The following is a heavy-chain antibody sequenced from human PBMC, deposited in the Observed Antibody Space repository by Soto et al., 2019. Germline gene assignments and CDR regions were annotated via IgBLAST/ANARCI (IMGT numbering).Heavy chain of an antibody. CDR3: AWSGHIYGEVYYYYCMDI. D-gene: IGHD4-17*01. J-gene: IGHJ6*02. V-gene: IGHV1-69*06. CDR1: GGTFSSYA. Sequence: ASVKVSCKASGGTFSSYAISWVRPAPVQGLEWMGGVIPIFGTANYAQKFQGRVTITADKSTSTAYMELSSLRSEDTAVYYCAWSGHIYGEVYYYYCMDIWGQGTRITVCS. CDR2: VIPIFGTA.